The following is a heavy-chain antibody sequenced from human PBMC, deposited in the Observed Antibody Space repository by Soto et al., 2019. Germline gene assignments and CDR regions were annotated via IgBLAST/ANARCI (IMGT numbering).Heavy chain of an antibody. Sequence: QVQLLQSGPEVKTPGASVRVSCKASGYTFSNYGINWVRQAPGQGLEWMGWISGYNGNTKYEQKLQGRVTLTTDASTSTANLEVRRLPSDDTVIYYCARAGQAEQLPLGYWSGGCCHDWGQGTLVTVSS. CDR2: ISGYNGNT. J-gene: IGHJ4*02. CDR3: ARAGQAEQLPLGYWSGGCCHD. CDR1: GYTFSNYG. V-gene: IGHV1-18*01. D-gene: IGHD2-15*01.